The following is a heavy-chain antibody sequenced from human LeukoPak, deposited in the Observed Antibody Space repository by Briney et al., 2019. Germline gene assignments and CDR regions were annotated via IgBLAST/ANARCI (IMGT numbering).Heavy chain of an antibody. J-gene: IGHJ3*02. CDR1: GLPFSSSA. CDR3: ARGRDHAFDI. V-gene: IGHV3-48*01. CDR2: SSASSSDV. Sequence: GGSLRVSCAASGLPFSSSAMNWVRQTPGKRLEWLSYSSASSSDVYYADSVKGRFTISRDNAKSSLYLQMNSLTAEDTAIYFCARGRDHAFDIWGRGTRVTVSS.